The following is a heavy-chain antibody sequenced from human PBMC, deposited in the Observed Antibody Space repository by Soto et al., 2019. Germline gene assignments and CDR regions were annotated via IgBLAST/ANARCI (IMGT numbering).Heavy chain of an antibody. J-gene: IGHJ3*02. V-gene: IGHV4-59*01. D-gene: IGHD6-6*01. Sequence: SETLSLTCTVSGGSISSYYWSWIRQPPGKGLEWIGYIYYSGSTNYNPSLKSRVTISVDTSKNQFSLKLSSVTAADTAVYYCARLAARATDHAFDIWGQGTMVTVSS. CDR2: IYYSGST. CDR3: ARLAARATDHAFDI. CDR1: GGSISSYY.